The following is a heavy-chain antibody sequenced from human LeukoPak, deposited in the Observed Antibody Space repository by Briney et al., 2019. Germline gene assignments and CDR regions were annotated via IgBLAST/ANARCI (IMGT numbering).Heavy chain of an antibody. J-gene: IGHJ4*02. CDR2: ISYDGSKT. Sequence: GESLKISCAASGFTFNTYAMHWVRQAPGKGLEWVAVISYDGSKTYYADSVKGRFTISRDNSKNTLYLQMNSLRAEDTALYYCARTMYITGSSDFDYWGQGTLVTVSS. V-gene: IGHV3-30-3*01. CDR1: GFTFNTYA. CDR3: ARTMYITGSSDFDY. D-gene: IGHD1-26*01.